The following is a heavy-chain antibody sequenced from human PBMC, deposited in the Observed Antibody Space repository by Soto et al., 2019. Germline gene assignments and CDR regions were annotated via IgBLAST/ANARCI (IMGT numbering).Heavy chain of an antibody. CDR1: GFTFSSYA. CDR2: ISGSGGST. D-gene: IGHD3-3*01. CDR3: AKEPVFGVVIIGRDAFDI. Sequence: EVQLLESGGGLVQPGGSLRLSCAASGFTFSSYAMSWVRQAPGKGLEWVSAISGSGGSTYYADSVKGRFTISRDNSKNTPYLQMNGLRAEDTAVYYCAKEPVFGVVIIGRDAFDIWGQGTMVTVSS. V-gene: IGHV3-23*01. J-gene: IGHJ3*02.